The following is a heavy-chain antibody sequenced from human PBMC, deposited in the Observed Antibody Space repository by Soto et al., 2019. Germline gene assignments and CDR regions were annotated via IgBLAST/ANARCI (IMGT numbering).Heavy chain of an antibody. CDR2: IWYDGSNK. J-gene: IGHJ6*02. D-gene: IGHD1-7*01. CDR3: AKHRVTGTKAGYYGMDV. V-gene: IGHV3-33*06. Sequence: ESGGGVVQPGRSLRLSCAASGFTFSSYGMHWVRQAPGKGLEWVAVIWYDGSNKYYADSVKGRFTISRDNSKNTLYLQMNSLRAEDTAVYYCAKHRVTGTKAGYYGMDVWGQGTTVTVSS. CDR1: GFTFSSYG.